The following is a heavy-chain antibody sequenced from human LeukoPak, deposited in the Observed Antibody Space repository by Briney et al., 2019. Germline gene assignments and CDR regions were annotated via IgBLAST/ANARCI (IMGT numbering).Heavy chain of an antibody. Sequence: GESLKISWKGSGYIFSSYWIGWARQMPGKGLEWMGIFYPGGSDTRYSPPFQGQVTISADKSISTAYVQWRSLKASDTGIYDGATTTTRGNPHYFDYWGQGTLVTVSS. CDR1: GYIFSSYW. CDR3: ATTTTRGNPHYFDY. J-gene: IGHJ4*02. CDR2: FYPGGSDT. V-gene: IGHV5-51*01. D-gene: IGHD1-1*01.